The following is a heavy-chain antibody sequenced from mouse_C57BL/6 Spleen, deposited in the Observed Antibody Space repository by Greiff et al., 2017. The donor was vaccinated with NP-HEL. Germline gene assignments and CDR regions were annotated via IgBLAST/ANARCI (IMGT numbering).Heavy chain of an antibody. V-gene: IGHV5-17*01. CDR1: GFTFSDYG. CDR2: ISSGSSTI. D-gene: IGHD1-2*01. Sequence: VQLQQSGGGLVKPGGSLKLSCAASGFTFSDYGMHWVRQAPEKGLEWVAYISSGSSTIYYADTVKGRFTISRDNAKNTLFLQMTSLRSEDTAMYYCARPTAGRYFDYWGQGTTLTVSS. J-gene: IGHJ2*01. CDR3: ARPTAGRYFDY.